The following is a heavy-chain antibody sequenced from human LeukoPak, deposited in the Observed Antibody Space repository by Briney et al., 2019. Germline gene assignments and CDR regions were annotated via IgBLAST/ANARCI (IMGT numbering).Heavy chain of an antibody. Sequence: SETLSLTCTVSGGSISSYYWSWIRQPPGKGLEWIGYIYYRGSTNYNPSLKSRVTISVDTSKNQFSLKLSSVTAADTAVYYCARLQGAFDIWGQGTMVTVSS. CDR2: IYYRGST. J-gene: IGHJ3*02. CDR1: GGSISSYY. CDR3: ARLQGAFDI. V-gene: IGHV4-59*08.